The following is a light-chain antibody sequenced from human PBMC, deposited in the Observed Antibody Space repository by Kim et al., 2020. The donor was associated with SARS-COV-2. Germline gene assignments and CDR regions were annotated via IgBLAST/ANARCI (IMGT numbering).Light chain of an antibody. CDR3: QQYDKWPLT. V-gene: IGKV3-15*01. J-gene: IGKJ4*01. CDR2: DAS. Sequence: VSPGERATLSCRANQSANSNLAWYQQKPGQAPRLLIYDASTRATDIPARFSGSGSGTDFTLTITCLQPEDFAVYYCQQYDKWPLTFGGGTKVDIK. CDR1: QSANSN.